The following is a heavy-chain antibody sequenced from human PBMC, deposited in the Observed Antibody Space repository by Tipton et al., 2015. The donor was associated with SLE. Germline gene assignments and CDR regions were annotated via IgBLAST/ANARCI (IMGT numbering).Heavy chain of an antibody. CDR1: GGSISGYY. V-gene: IGHV4-59*01. Sequence: TLSLTCTVSGGSISGYYWSWIRQPPGKGLEWIGYNYYSGSTKYNPSLKSRIIISVDTSKNRFSLKLSSVTPADTAVYYCARDLGAGGSFDNWGQGALVTVSS. CDR2: NYYSGST. D-gene: IGHD6-13*01. CDR3: ARDLGAGGSFDN. J-gene: IGHJ4*02.